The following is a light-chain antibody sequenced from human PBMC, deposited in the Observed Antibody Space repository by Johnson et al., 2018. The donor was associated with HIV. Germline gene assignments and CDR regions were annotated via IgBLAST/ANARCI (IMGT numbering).Light chain of an antibody. CDR3: GTWDSSLSAGNV. J-gene: IGLJ1*01. CDR2: DNN. Sequence: QSVLTQPPSVSAAPGQRVTRSYSGSSSNIGNNFVSWFRQLPLRAPKVLIYDNNKRPSGIPDRFSGSKSGTSATLGITRLQTGDEADYYCGTWDSSLSAGNVFGTGTKVTVL. CDR1: SSNIGNNF. V-gene: IGLV1-51*01.